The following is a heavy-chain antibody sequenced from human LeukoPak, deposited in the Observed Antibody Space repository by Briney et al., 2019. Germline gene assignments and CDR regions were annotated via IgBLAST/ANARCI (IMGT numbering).Heavy chain of an antibody. CDR3: ARDRWELPYYLDY. CDR1: GYTFTTHD. Sequence: GASVKVSCKASGYTFTTHDINWVRQATGQGLEWMGILNSSGGSTTYAQKFQGRITMTRDASTSTVYMELRSLRSEDTAVYYCARDRWELPYYLDYWGQGTLVTVSS. V-gene: IGHV1-46*01. CDR2: LNSSGGST. J-gene: IGHJ4*02. D-gene: IGHD1-26*01.